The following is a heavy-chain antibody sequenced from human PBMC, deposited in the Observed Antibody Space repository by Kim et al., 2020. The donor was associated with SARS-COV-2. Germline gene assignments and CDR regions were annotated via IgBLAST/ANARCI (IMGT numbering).Heavy chain of an antibody. CDR1: GFTFSTYA. D-gene: IGHD1-26*01. V-gene: IGHV3-23*01. CDR3: AKAPGSGIFRWGFDP. CDR2: ILAGASNT. J-gene: IGHJ5*02. Sequence: GGSLRLSCAASGFTFSTYAMTWVRQAPGKGLEWVSTILAGASNTYYADSVKGRFTISRDDSKNTLCLQMNSLRAEDTAVYYCAKAPGSGIFRWGFDPWGRGTLVTVSS.